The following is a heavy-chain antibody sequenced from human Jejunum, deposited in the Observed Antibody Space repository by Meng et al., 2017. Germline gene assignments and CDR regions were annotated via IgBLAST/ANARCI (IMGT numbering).Heavy chain of an antibody. CDR1: GFTYSSSW. Sequence: GRSLRPSCAASGFTYSSSWMYWVRQAPGKGVVWVSRIKSDGTTVYADSVKGRFTMSRDNAKNTVFLQMNSLRADDTAMYYCTKSGYSTSRFDPWGQGTLVTVSS. CDR2: IKSDGTT. V-gene: IGHV3-74*01. CDR3: TKSGYSTSRFDP. J-gene: IGHJ5*02. D-gene: IGHD6-13*01.